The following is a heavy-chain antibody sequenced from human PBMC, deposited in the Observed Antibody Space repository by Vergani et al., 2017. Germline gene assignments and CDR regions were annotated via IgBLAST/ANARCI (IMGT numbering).Heavy chain of an antibody. CDR3: ARDPSTVTPRFDY. CDR1: GYTFTSYA. D-gene: IGHD4-17*01. J-gene: IGHJ4*02. Sequence: QVQLVQSGAEVKKPGASVKVSCKASGYTFTSYAMHWVRQAPGQRLEWMGWINAGNGNTNYSQKFQCRVTITRDTSASTAYMELSSLRSEDTAVYYCARDPSTVTPRFDYWGQGTLVTVSS. V-gene: IGHV1-3*01. CDR2: INAGNGNT.